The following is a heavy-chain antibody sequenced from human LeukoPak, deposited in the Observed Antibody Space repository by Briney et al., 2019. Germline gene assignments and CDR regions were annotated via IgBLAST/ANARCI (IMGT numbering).Heavy chain of an antibody. V-gene: IGHV1-69*06. CDR2: IIPIFGTA. CDR1: GGTFSSYA. CDR3: ASSLAVAGTEADY. J-gene: IGHJ4*02. Sequence: GASVKVSRKASGGTFSSYAISWVGQAPGQGLEWMGGIIPIFGTANYAQKFQGRVTTTADKSTSTAYMELSSLRSEDTAVYYCASSLAVAGTEADYWGQGTLVTVSS. D-gene: IGHD6-19*01.